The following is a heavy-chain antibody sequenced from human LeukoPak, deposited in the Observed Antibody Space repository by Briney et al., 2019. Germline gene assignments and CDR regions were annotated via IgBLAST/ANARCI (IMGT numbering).Heavy chain of an antibody. V-gene: IGHV3-53*01. J-gene: IGHJ4*02. CDR2: IYSGGST. Sequence: GGSLRLSCAASGFTFSSYWMSWVRQAPGKGLEWVSVIYSGGSTYYADSVKGRLTISRDNSKNTLYLQMNSLRAEDTAVYYCARGIAVAGPGFDYWGQGTLVTVSS. CDR3: ARGIAVAGPGFDY. D-gene: IGHD6-19*01. CDR1: GFTFSSYW.